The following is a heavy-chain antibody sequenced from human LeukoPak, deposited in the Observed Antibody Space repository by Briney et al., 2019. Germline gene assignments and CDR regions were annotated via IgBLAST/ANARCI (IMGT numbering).Heavy chain of an antibody. CDR3: ARHPRLWFRELTAFDI. CDR1: GGSISSYY. D-gene: IGHD3-10*01. Sequence: SETLFLTGTGSGGSISSYYWSWIRQPPGKGLEWIGYIYYSGSTNYNPSLKSRVTISVDTCKNQFSLKLSSVTAADTAVYYCARHPRLWFRELTAFDIWGQGTMVTVSS. V-gene: IGHV4-59*08. CDR2: IYYSGST. J-gene: IGHJ3*02.